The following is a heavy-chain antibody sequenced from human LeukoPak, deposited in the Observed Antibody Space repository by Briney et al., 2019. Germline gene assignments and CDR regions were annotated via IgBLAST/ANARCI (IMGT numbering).Heavy chain of an antibody. CDR3: ARANYYDSSGYYYGEYYFDY. D-gene: IGHD3-22*01. V-gene: IGHV3-30-3*01. CDR1: GFTFSSYD. CDR2: ISYDGSNK. J-gene: IGHJ4*02. Sequence: PGRSLRLSCAASGFTFSSYDMHWVRQAPGKGLEWVAVISYDGSNKYYADSVRGRFTISRDNSKNTLYLQMNSLRAEDTAVYYCARANYYDSSGYYYGEYYFDYWGQGTLVTVSS.